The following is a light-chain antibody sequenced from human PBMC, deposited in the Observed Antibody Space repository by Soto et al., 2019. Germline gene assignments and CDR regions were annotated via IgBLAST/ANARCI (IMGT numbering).Light chain of an antibody. CDR2: GAS. Sequence: EIVLTQSPATLSVSPGDATTLSCRASQTVSSNLAWYRHKPGQAPSLLIYGASIRASGIPTRITGSGSGTEFTLTISSLKSEDFAVYCCQQYSNWPRTFGQGTKVDIK. CDR3: QQYSNWPRT. J-gene: IGKJ2*01. V-gene: IGKV3-15*01. CDR1: QTVSSN.